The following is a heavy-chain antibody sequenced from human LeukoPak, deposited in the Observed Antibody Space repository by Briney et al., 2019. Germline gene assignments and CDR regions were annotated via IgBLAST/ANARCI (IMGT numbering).Heavy chain of an antibody. CDR2: ISPDGNLE. V-gene: IGHV3-30*18. J-gene: IGHJ4*02. CDR3: AKINNNDDY. D-gene: IGHD1/OR15-1a*01. CDR1: GFTFTTFG. Sequence: GGSLRLSCAASGFTFTTFGIHWVRQAPGKGLEWVAAISPDGNLEYCTDSVKGRFTISRDNSKNVIYLQMSSLRGEDWALYYCAKINNNDDYWGQGTLVTVSS.